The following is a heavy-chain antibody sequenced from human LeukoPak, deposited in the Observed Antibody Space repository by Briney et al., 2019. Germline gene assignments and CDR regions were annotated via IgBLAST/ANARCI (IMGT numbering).Heavy chain of an antibody. D-gene: IGHD6-13*01. CDR3: ASEGSRWSHTAGYFDY. CDR1: GGSISSSSYY. J-gene: IGHJ4*02. V-gene: IGHV4-39*07. CDR2: SYYSGRT. Sequence: SETLSLTCTVSGGSISSSSYYWGWIRQPPGKGLEWIGSSYYSGRTYYNPSLKSRVTISVDTSKNQSSLKLSSVTAADTAVYYCASEGSRWSHTAGYFDYWGQGTLVTVSS.